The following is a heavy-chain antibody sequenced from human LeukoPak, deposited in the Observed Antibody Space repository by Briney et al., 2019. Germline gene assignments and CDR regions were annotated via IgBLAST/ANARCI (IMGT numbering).Heavy chain of an antibody. Sequence: GGSLRPSCAASGFTFSNYAMSWVRQAPGKGLEWVSAISGSGDSTYYADSVKGRFTISRDNSKNTLYLQMNSLRAEDTAVYYCARGGSYYPAWGQGTLVTVSS. J-gene: IGHJ5*02. D-gene: IGHD1-26*01. CDR1: GFTFSNYA. CDR2: ISGSGDST. V-gene: IGHV3-23*01. CDR3: ARGGSYYPA.